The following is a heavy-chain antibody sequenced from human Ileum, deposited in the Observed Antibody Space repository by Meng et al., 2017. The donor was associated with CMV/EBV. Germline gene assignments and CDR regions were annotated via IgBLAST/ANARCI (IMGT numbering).Heavy chain of an antibody. D-gene: IGHD3-16*01. CDR3: ARDRSYADY. CDR2: ISSSSSYT. CDR1: GFTFSDYY. J-gene: IGHJ4*02. Sequence: QVQLWESGGGLVKPGGALKLSCAASGFTFSDYYMSWIRQAPGKGLEWVSYISSSSSYTNYADSVKGRFTISRDNAKNSLYLQMNSLRAEDTAVYYCARDRSYADYWGQGTLVTVSS. V-gene: IGHV3-11*05.